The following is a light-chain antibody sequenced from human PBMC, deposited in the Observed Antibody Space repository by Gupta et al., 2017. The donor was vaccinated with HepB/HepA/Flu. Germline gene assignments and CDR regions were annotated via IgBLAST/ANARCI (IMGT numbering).Light chain of an antibody. CDR3: QQRSSWPLT. J-gene: IGKJ4*01. CDR2: DAV. CDR1: RSVSSY. V-gene: IGKV3-11*01. Sequence: EIVLTQSPDTLSLSPGERATLSCRTSRSVSSYLAWYQQKPGEAPRLLIYDAVNRASDIPARFSGSVSGSDFTLTISSLEPEDFAIYYCQQRSSWPLTFGGGTKVELK.